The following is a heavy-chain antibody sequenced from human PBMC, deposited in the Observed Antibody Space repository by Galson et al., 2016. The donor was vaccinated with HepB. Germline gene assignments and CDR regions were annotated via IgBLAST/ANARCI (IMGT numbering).Heavy chain of an antibody. J-gene: IGHJ5*02. D-gene: IGHD1-26*01. V-gene: IGHV1-18*04. Sequence: SVKVSCKASGYTFTNYGISWVRQAPGQGLEWMGWISVDNGDTNYAQKFQGRVTLTADTSTRTAYMELRSLRSNDTAVYYCARDKVVWELPNWFDPWGQGTLVIVSS. CDR3: ARDKVVWELPNWFDP. CDR1: GYTFTNYG. CDR2: ISVDNGDT.